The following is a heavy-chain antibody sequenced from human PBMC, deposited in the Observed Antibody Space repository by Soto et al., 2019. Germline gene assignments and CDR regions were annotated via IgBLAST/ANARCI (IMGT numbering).Heavy chain of an antibody. CDR3: ARLGGDYGFTVAWFDP. D-gene: IGHD4-17*01. CDR1: GYSFTSYW. J-gene: IGHJ5*02. Sequence: PGESLKISCKGSGYSFTSYWISWVRQMPGKGLEWMGRIDPSDSYTNYSPSFQGHVTISADKSISTAYLQWSSLKASDTAMYYCARLGGDYGFTVAWFDPWGLGTLVTVSS. CDR2: IDPSDSYT. V-gene: IGHV5-10-1*01.